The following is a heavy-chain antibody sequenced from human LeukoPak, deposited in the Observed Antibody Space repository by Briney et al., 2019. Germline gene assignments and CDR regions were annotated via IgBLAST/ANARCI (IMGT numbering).Heavy chain of an antibody. CDR1: GFIFNNYW. CDR2: INPDGSEK. CDR3: ARDPRLYCSGGDSYNGN. V-gene: IGHV3-7*01. D-gene: IGHD2-15*01. J-gene: IGHJ4*01. Sequence: GGSLRLSCVASGFIFNNYWMSWVRQAPGKGLEWVANINPDGSEKYYLGSAKGRFTISRDNAKTSLYLEMNSLRVEDTAVYYCARDPRLYCSGGDSYNGNWGHGTLVTVSS.